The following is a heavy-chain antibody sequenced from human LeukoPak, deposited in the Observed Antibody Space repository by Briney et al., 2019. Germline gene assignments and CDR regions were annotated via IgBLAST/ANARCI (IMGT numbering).Heavy chain of an antibody. V-gene: IGHV4-39*01. J-gene: IGHJ4*02. CDR3: ATFYYYGSGSYYDY. CDR1: GGSISSSSYY. Sequence: SETLSLTCTVSGGSISSSSYYWGWIRQPPGKGLEWIGSIYYTGSTYYNPSLKSRVTMSVDTSKNQFSLKLSSVTATDTAVYYCATFYYYGSGSYYDYWGQGTLVTVSS. CDR2: IYYTGST. D-gene: IGHD3-10*01.